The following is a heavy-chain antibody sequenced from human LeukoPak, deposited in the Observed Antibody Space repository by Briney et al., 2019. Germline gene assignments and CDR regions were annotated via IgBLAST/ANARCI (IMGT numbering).Heavy chain of an antibody. V-gene: IGHV3-7*01. D-gene: IGHD1-1*01. Sequence: GGSLRLSCSASGFTFSSFGMGWVRQAPGKGLEWVASIRWDDERHHVDSVTGRFSVSRDNAKNSLYLQMNSLRAEDTAVYFCSRITTNRYFEYWGQGALVTVSS. CDR3: SRITTNRYFEY. CDR2: IRWDDER. CDR1: GFTFSSFG. J-gene: IGHJ4*02.